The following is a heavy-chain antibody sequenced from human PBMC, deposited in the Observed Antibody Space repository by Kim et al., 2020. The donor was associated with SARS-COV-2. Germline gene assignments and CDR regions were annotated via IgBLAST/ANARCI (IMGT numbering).Heavy chain of an antibody. CDR2: IEQDGSDR. D-gene: IGHD2-8*01. J-gene: IGHJ4*02. CDR1: GFTFNIYR. Sequence: GGSLRLSCAASGFTFNIYRMNWVRQAPGKGLEWVASIEQDGSDRYYVDSVKGRFIISRVNGKNSLYLQMNSLRVEDTAVYYCTRGSNAYWGQGTLVTVSS. V-gene: IGHV3-7*01. CDR3: TRGSNAY.